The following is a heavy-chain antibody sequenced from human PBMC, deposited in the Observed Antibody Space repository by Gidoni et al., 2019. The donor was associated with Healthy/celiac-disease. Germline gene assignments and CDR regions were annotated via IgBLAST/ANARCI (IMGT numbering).Heavy chain of an antibody. V-gene: IGHV1-2*04. D-gene: IGHD3-3*01. Sequence: QVQLVQSGAEARQPGASAKVSCKASGYPFTGYYMHWVRQAPGQGLEWMGWINPNSGGTNYAQKFQGWVTMTRDTSISTAYMELSRLRSDDTAVYYCARGNDFWSGYYRMDVWGQGTTVTVSS. CDR2: INPNSGGT. CDR1: GYPFTGYY. CDR3: ARGNDFWSGYYRMDV. J-gene: IGHJ6*02.